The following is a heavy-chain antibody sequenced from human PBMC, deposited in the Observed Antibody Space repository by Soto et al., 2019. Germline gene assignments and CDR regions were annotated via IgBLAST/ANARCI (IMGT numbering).Heavy chain of an antibody. D-gene: IGHD3-3*01. CDR1: GYTFTSYG. Sequence: ASVKVSSKASGYTFTSYGISWVRQAPGQGLEWMGWISAYNGNTNYAQKLQGRVTMTTDTSTSTAYMELRSLRSDDTAVYYCARGTPCYNFWSSYSALEYWGQETLVT. CDR3: ARGTPCYNFWSSYSALEY. V-gene: IGHV1-18*01. J-gene: IGHJ4*02. CDR2: ISAYNGNT.